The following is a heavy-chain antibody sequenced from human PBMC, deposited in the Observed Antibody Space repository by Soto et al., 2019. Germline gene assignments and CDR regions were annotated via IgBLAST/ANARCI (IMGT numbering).Heavy chain of an antibody. D-gene: IGHD6-13*01. CDR1: GGTFSSYA. Sequence: ASVKVSCKVSGGTFSSYAISWVRQAPGQGLEWMGGIIPIFGTANYAQKFQGRVTITADESTSTAYMELSSLRSEDTAVYYCARGRYSSRWYALFPMGYGMDVWGQGTTVTVSS. V-gene: IGHV1-69*13. CDR3: ARGRYSSRWYALFPMGYGMDV. CDR2: IIPIFGTA. J-gene: IGHJ6*02.